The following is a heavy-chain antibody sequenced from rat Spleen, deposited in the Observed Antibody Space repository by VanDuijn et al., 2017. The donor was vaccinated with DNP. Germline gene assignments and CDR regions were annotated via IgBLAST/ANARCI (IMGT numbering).Heavy chain of an antibody. D-gene: IGHD1-2*01. J-gene: IGHJ2*01. Sequence: EVQLVESGGGLVQPGRSLKVSCVASGFTFSTYWMFWIRQAPGKGLEWVASINADGGSTYYPDSVKGRFTISRDNAENTVYLQMSSLRSADTATYYCASWAPIAPISTSNYWGQGVMVTVSS. CDR1: GFTFSTYW. V-gene: IGHV5-58*01. CDR2: INADGGST. CDR3: ASWAPIAPISTSNY.